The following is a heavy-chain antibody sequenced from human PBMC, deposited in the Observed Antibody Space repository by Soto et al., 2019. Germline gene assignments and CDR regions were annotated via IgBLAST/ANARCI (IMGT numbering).Heavy chain of an antibody. CDR1: GDSISNYY. D-gene: IGHD6-13*01. J-gene: IGHJ3*02. CDR2: IYYSGST. CDR3: ARHLWVGSSWYLGAFDI. V-gene: IGHV4-59*08. Sequence: QVQLHESGPGLVKPSQTLSLTCTVSGDSISNYYWSWIRQPRGKGLEWIGYIYYSGSTNYNPSLKSRVTISVDTSKNQFSLKLSSVTAADTAVYYCARHLWVGSSWYLGAFDIWGQGTMVTVSS.